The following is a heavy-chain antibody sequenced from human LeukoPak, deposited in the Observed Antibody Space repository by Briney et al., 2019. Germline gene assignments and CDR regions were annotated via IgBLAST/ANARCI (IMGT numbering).Heavy chain of an antibody. D-gene: IGHD3-9*01. V-gene: IGHV3-64D*06. CDR1: GFTFSNHF. CDR2: IGPNGAST. CDR3: VKDLTGTWSFDY. Sequence: GGPLRLSCSTSGFTFSNHFMHWVRQAPGKGLEYASSIGPNGASTLYADSVKGRFAISRDNSKNALYLQLTSLRLEDTALYYCVKDLTGTWSFDYWGQGTLVTVSS. J-gene: IGHJ4*02.